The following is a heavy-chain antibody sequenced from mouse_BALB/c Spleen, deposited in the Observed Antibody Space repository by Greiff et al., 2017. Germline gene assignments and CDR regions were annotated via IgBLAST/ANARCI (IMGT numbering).Heavy chain of an antibody. CDR2: ISSGGGST. D-gene: IGHD2-10*02. CDR3: ARQGYGNYEGAMDY. V-gene: IGHV5-12-1*01. Sequence: EVHLVESGGGLVKPGGSLKLSCAASGFAFSSYDMSWVRQTPEKRLEWVAYISSGGGSTYSPDTVKGRFTISRENAKNTLYLQMSSLKSEDTAMYYCARQGYGNYEGAMDYWGQGTSVTVSS. CDR1: GFAFSSYD. J-gene: IGHJ4*01.